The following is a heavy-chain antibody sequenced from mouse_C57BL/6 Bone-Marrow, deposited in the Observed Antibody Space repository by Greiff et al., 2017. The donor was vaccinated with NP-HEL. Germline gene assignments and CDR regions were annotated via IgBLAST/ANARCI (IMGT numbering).Heavy chain of an antibody. J-gene: IGHJ3*01. Sequence: QVHVKQSGPGLVQPSQSLSITCTVSGFSLTSYGVHWVRQSPGKGLEWLGVIWSGGSTDYNAAFISRLSISKDNSKSQVFFKMNSLQADDTAIYYCAREIYYGNYAWFAYWGQGTLVTVSA. CDR3: AREIYYGNYAWFAY. CDR2: IWSGGST. V-gene: IGHV2-2*01. D-gene: IGHD2-1*01. CDR1: GFSLTSYG.